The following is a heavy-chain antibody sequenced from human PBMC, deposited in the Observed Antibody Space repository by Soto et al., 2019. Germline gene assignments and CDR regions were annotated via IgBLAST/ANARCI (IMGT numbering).Heavy chain of an antibody. CDR1: GYTFTSYY. J-gene: IGHJ4*02. Sequence: ASVKVSCKSSGYTFTSYYIHCVRQAPGQGLEWMGGIIPIFGTANYAQKFQGRVTITADESTSTAYMELSSLRSEDTAVYYCARDWVAYYYDSSGYRYWGQGTLVTVSS. D-gene: IGHD3-22*01. V-gene: IGHV1-69*13. CDR3: ARDWVAYYYDSSGYRY. CDR2: IIPIFGTA.